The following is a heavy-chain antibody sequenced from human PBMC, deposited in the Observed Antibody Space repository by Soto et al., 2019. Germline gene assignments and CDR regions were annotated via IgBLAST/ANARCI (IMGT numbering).Heavy chain of an antibody. J-gene: IGHJ4*02. Sequence: EVQLVESGGGLVQPGGSLRLSCAASGFTFSTYWMHWVRQAPGKGLVWVSIISGGGTTYYADSVRGRFTISRDNPKNTLYLQMNSLRGEDTAVYYCARGGGGSSLDYWGQGTLVTVSS. V-gene: IGHV3-66*01. CDR2: ISGGGTT. CDR1: GFTFSTYW. D-gene: IGHD2-15*01. CDR3: ARGGGGSSLDY.